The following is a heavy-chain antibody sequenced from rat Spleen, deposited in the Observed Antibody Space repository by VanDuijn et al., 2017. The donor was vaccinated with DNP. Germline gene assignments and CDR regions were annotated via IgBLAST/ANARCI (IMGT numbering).Heavy chain of an antibody. Sequence: EVQLVESGGGPVQPGRSLKLSCVASGFMFSNYWMTWIRQAPTKGLEWVAMISYDGSDTYYRDSVKGRFTISRDNAKSTLYLQMNSLRSEDTATYYCTSSINYPGIKDYWGQGVMVTVSS. J-gene: IGHJ2*01. CDR2: ISYDGSDT. V-gene: IGHV5-29*01. CDR3: TSSINYPGIKDY. D-gene: IGHD1-4*01. CDR1: GFMFSNYW.